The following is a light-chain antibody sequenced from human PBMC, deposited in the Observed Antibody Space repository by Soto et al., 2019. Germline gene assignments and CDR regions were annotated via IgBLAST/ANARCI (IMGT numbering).Light chain of an antibody. CDR2: SNN. CDR1: SSNIGRDN. CDR3: AAWDGSLNGWV. J-gene: IGLJ3*02. Sequence: QPVLTQPPSASGTPGQRVTISCSGSSSNIGRDNVNWYQQLPGRAPKLLIYSNNQRPSGVPDRFSGSKSGTSASLAISGLQSEDEADYHCAAWDGSLNGWVFGGGTKLTVL. V-gene: IGLV1-44*01.